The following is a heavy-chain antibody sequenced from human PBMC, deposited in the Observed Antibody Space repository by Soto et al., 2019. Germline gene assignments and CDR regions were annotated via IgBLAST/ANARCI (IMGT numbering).Heavy chain of an antibody. CDR3: ARDRPPWFGELLPDY. V-gene: IGHV1-18*01. CDR2: ISAYNGNT. Sequence: GASVKVSCKASGYTFTSYGISWVRQAPGQGLEWMGWISAYNGNTNYAQKLQGRVTMTTDTSTSTAYMELRSLRSDDTAVYYCARDRPPWFGELLPDYWGQGTLVTVSS. D-gene: IGHD3-10*01. J-gene: IGHJ4*02. CDR1: GYTFTSYG.